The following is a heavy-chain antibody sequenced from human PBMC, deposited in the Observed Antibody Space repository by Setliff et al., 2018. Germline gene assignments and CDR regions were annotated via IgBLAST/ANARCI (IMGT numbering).Heavy chain of an antibody. V-gene: IGHV3-7*01. CDR1: GFTFSSYW. CDR2: IKQDGSEK. J-gene: IGHJ3*02. D-gene: IGHD4-17*01. CDR3: ARDNGDYQLFGHAFDI. Sequence: GGSLRLSCAASGFTFSSYWMSWVRQAPGKGLEWVANIKQDGSEKYYVDSVKGRFTISRDNAKNSLYLQMNSLRAEDTAVYYCARDNGDYQLFGHAFDIWGQGTMVTVSS.